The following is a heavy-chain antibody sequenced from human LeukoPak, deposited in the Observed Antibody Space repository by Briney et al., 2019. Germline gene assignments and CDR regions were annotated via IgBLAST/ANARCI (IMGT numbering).Heavy chain of an antibody. J-gene: IGHJ5*02. CDR1: VGSFSGYY. Sequence: SETLSLTCAVHVGSFSGYYWSWIRQPPGKGLEWIGEINHSGSTNYNPSLKSRVTISVDTSKNQFSLKLSSVTAADTAVYYCARRTLWFGGNNWFDPWGQGTLVTVSS. D-gene: IGHD3-10*01. V-gene: IGHV4-34*01. CDR2: INHSGST. CDR3: ARRTLWFGGNNWFDP.